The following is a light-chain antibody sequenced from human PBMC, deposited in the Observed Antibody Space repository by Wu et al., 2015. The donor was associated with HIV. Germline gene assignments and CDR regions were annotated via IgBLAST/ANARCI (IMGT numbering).Light chain of an antibody. V-gene: IGKV3-11*01. CDR2: DTS. Sequence: EIVLTQSPATLSLSPGERATLSCRASQSVSRFLAWYQHKPGQAPRVVIYDTSNRAAGIPARFSGSGSGTDFTLTISSLEPEDFAVYYCHQRTTWPRTFGQGP. CDR1: QSVSRF. J-gene: IGKJ1*01. CDR3: HQRTTWPRT.